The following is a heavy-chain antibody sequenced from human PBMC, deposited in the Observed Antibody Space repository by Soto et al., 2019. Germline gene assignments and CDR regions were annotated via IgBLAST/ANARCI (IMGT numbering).Heavy chain of an antibody. D-gene: IGHD3-16*01. V-gene: IGHV1-2*02. J-gene: IGHJ6*02. CDR1: GYTFTGYY. Sequence: ASVKVSCKASGYTFTGYYMHWVRQAPGQGLEWMGWINPNSGGTNYAQKFQGRVTMTRDTSISTAYMELSRLRSDDTAVYYCASRMGVEYYYGMEVWGQGTTVNVSS. CDR3: ASRMGVEYYYGMEV. CDR2: INPNSGGT.